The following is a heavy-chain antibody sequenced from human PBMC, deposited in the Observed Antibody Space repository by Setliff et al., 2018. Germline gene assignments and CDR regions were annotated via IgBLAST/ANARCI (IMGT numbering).Heavy chain of an antibody. CDR3: RFWSSYYKNDY. CDR2: INQSGNT. V-gene: IGHV4-34*01. J-gene: IGHJ4*02. D-gene: IGHD3-3*01. CDR1: GGSFSDYY. Sequence: SETLSLTCTVYGGSFSDYYWGWIRQSPGKRPEWIAEINQSGNTNCNPSLNSRVSVSVDTPTNQFSLKVFSVTAADTAVYYCRFWSSYYKNDYWAQGTLVTVS.